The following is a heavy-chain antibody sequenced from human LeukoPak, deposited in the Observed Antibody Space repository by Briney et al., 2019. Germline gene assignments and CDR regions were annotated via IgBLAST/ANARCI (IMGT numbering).Heavy chain of an antibody. J-gene: IGHJ6*02. D-gene: IGHD3-10*01. CDR2: IYHSGST. V-gene: IGHV4-30-2*01. CDR1: GGSISSGGYY. CDR3: ARVGLYYYYYGMDV. Sequence: SQTLSLTCTVSGGSISSGGYYWSWIRQPPGKGLEWIGYIYHSGSTYYNPSLKSRVTISVDRSKNQFSLKLSSVTAADTAVYYCARVGLYYYYYGMDVWGQGTTVTVSS.